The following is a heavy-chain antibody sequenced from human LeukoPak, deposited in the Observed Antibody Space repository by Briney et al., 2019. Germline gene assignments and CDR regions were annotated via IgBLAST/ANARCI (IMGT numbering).Heavy chain of an antibody. V-gene: IGHV4-34*01. CDR2: INHSGST. Sequence: SETLSLTCTVSGGSISSYYWSWIRQPPGKGLEWIGEINHSGSTNYNPSLKSRVTISVDTSKNQFSLKPSSVTAADTAVYYCARHSPYYYDSSGYPLFDYWGQGTLVTVSS. D-gene: IGHD3-22*01. CDR1: GGSISSYY. J-gene: IGHJ4*02. CDR3: ARHSPYYYDSSGYPLFDY.